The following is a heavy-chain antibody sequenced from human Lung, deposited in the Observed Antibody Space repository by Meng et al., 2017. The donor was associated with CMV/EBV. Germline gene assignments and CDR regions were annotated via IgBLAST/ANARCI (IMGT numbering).Heavy chain of an antibody. Sequence: QLQLGQSGAEVKKPGALVKVSCKASAYTFAGYYMHWVRQAPGQGLEWMGRINPNSGGPNYAQKFQGRVTMTRDTSISTAYMELSRLRSDDTAVYYCAREGLVGDLRYFDLWGRGTLVTVSS. CDR1: AYTFAGYY. J-gene: IGHJ2*01. D-gene: IGHD3-16*01. CDR3: AREGLVGDLRYFDL. CDR2: INPNSGGP. V-gene: IGHV1-2*06.